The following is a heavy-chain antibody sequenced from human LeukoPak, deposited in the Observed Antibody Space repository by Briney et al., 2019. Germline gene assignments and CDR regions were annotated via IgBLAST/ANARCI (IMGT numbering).Heavy chain of an antibody. V-gene: IGHV1-2*02. CDR3: ARDRAGGSGTNWFDP. D-gene: IGHD3-10*01. J-gene: IGHJ5*02. Sequence: ASVKVSCKASGCTFTGYYMHWVRQAPGQGLEWMGWINPNSGGTNYAQKFQGRVTMTRDTSISTAYMDLSRLTSDDTAVYYCARDRAGGSGTNWFDPWGQGTLVTVSS. CDR2: INPNSGGT. CDR1: GCTFTGYY.